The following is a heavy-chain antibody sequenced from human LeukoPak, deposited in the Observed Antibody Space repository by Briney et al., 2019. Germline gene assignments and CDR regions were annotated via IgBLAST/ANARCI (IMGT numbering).Heavy chain of an antibody. CDR1: GYTLTELS. V-gene: IGHV1-24*01. Sequence: ASVKVSCKVSGYTLTELSMHWVRQAPGKGLEWMGGFDPEDGETIYAQKFQGRVTMTEDTSTDTAYMELSSLRSEDTAVYYCATVSVWGSYRPIDYWGQGTLVTVSS. J-gene: IGHJ4*02. CDR3: ATVSVWGSYRPIDY. D-gene: IGHD3-16*02. CDR2: FDPEDGET.